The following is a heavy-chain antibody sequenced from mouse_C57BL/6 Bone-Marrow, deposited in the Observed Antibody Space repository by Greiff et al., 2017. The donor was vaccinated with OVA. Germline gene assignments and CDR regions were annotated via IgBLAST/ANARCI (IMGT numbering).Heavy chain of an antibody. CDR1: GYTFTSYW. V-gene: IGHV1-5*01. D-gene: IGHD2-1*01. Sequence: EVQLQESGTVLARPGASVKMSCKTSGYTFTSYWMHWVKQRPGQGLEWIGAIYPGNSDTSYNQKFKGKAKLTAVTSASTAYMELSSLTNEDYAVYYGTRGGTPIYYGFAYWGQGTLVTVSA. J-gene: IGHJ3*01. CDR3: TRGGTPIYYGFAY. CDR2: IYPGNSDT.